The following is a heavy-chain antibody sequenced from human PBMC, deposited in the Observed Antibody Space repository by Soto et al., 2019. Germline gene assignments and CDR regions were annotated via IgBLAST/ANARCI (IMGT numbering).Heavy chain of an antibody. J-gene: IGHJ4*02. CDR1: GYTFTGYY. D-gene: IGHD4-17*01. CDR2: INPNSGGT. CDR3: ARDWTTVTTLDY. Sequence: LVKVSCKASGYTFTGYYMHWVRQAPGQGLEWMGWINPNSGGTNYAQKFQGRVTMTRDTSISTAYMELSRLRSDDTAVYYCARDWTTVTTLDYWGQGTLVTVYS. V-gene: IGHV1-2*02.